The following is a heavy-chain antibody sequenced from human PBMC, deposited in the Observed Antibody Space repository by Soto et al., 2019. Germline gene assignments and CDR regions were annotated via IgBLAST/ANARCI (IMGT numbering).Heavy chain of an antibody. CDR2: ISSSGNII. D-gene: IGHD3-22*01. CDR3: ARGCNGSCWFEY. CDR1: GFTFSSYS. Sequence: EVQLVESGGDLLQPGGSLRLSCAASGFTFSSYSMAWVRQAPGKGLEWLSYISSSGNIITYGDSVKGRITVSRDNAKNSLYLELNRLRVEDTAVYSCARGCNGSCWFEYWGQGTLVTVSS. J-gene: IGHJ4*02. V-gene: IGHV3-48*01.